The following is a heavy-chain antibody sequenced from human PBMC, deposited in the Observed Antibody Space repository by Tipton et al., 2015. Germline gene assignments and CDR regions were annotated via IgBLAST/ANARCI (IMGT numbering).Heavy chain of an antibody. V-gene: IGHV4-59*01. CDR3: ARGSAILGVVNPTCDY. J-gene: IGHJ4*02. Sequence: LSCTVSGGSITTYYWTWIRQPPGKGLEWIGYISYSGTTNYNPSLNNRVTISADTSRNQFSLRLTSVTTADTAVYYCARGSAILGVVNPTCDYWGQGTLVTVSS. D-gene: IGHD3-3*01. CDR1: GGSITTYY. CDR2: ISYSGTT.